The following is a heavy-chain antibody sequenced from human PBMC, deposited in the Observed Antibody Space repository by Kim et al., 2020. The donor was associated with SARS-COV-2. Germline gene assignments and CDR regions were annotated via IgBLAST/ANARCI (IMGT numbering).Heavy chain of an antibody. V-gene: IGHV3-7*01. CDR3: ARGTSTPGIDY. J-gene: IGHJ4*02. Sequence: KYYADSGKGRFTISRDNARNSVYLHMNSLRAEDAAIYYCARGTSTPGIDYWGQGTLVTVSS. CDR2: K. D-gene: IGHD2-2*01.